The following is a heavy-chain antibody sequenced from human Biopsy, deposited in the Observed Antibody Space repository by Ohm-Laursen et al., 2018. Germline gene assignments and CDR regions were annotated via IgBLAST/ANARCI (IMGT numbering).Heavy chain of an antibody. Sequence: SLRLSCAASGFDFSDYSMSWVRQAPGKGLEWVANMNQDGSEEHYVDSVKGRFTISRDNSKSSLYLQMNSLRDEDTAVYYCARGPSGTAAGRFASWGQGTLVTVSS. CDR2: MNQDGSEE. CDR1: GFDFSDYS. CDR3: ARGPSGTAAGRFAS. D-gene: IGHD6-13*01. V-gene: IGHV3-7*04. J-gene: IGHJ4*02.